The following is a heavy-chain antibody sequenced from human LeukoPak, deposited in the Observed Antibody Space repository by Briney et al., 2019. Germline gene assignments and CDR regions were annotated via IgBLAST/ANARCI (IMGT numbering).Heavy chain of an antibody. Sequence: GGSLRLSCAASGVTFSNLAMHWVRQAPGKGLEWVANIKQDGSEKYYVDSVKGRFTISRDNAKNSLYLQMNTLRAEDTAMYYCAKDAQPRSRWFDPWGQGTLDTVSS. CDR2: IKQDGSEK. CDR3: AKDAQPRSRWFDP. J-gene: IGHJ5*02. CDR1: GVTFSNLA. D-gene: IGHD3-16*01. V-gene: IGHV3-7*03.